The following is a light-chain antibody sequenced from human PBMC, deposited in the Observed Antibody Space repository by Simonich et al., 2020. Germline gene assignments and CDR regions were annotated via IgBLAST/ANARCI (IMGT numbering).Light chain of an antibody. J-gene: IGKJ3*01. Sequence: DIVMTQSPDSLAVSLGERATINCKSSQSVLYNHTNKTYLAWYQQKQGQPPQLLIYWASTREAGVPDRFSGSGSGTDFTLTISSLQAEDVAVYYCQQYYSTPPITFGPGTKVDIK. CDR3: QQYYSTPPIT. CDR1: QSVLYNHTNKTY. CDR2: WAS. V-gene: IGKV4-1*01.